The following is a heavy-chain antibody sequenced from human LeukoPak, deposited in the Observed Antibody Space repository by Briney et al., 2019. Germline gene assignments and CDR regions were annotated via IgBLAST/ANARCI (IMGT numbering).Heavy chain of an antibody. J-gene: IGHJ6*03. D-gene: IGHD3-3*01. CDR1: GGSFSGYY. V-gene: IGHV4-34*01. CDR3: ARGTIFAPYYYYYYMDV. Sequence: SETLSLTCAVYGGSFSGYYWSWIRQPPGKGLEWIGEINHSGSTNYNPSLKSRVTISVDTSKNQFSLKLSSVTAADTAVYYCARGTIFAPYYYYYYMDVWGKGTTVTVS. CDR2: INHSGST.